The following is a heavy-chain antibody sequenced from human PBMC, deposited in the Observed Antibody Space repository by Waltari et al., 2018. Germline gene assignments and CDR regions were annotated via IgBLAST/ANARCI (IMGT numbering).Heavy chain of an antibody. CDR2: IIPILGIA. V-gene: IGHV1-69*04. J-gene: IGHJ3*02. Sequence: QVQLVQSGAEVKKPGYSVKVSCKASGGTFSSYAISWVRQAPGQGLEWMGGIIPILGIANYAQKFQGRVTITADESTSTAYMELSSLRSEDTAVYYCAREASGMATIGAFDIWGQGTMVTVSS. CDR3: AREASGMATIGAFDI. D-gene: IGHD5-12*01. CDR1: GGTFSSYA.